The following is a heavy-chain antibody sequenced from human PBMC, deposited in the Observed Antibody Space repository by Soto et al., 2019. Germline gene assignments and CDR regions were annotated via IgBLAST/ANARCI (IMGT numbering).Heavy chain of an antibody. CDR2: IWHDGGNK. CDR3: ARDGDVNTGFGKDY. CDR1: GFTCSSYG. Sequence: PGGSLRLSCAASGFTCSSYGMHWVRQAPGKGLEWVAFIWHDGGNKFYAESVKGRFTISRDNSKNTLYLQMSSLSAEDTAMYYCARDGDVNTGFGKDYWGQGTLVTVSS. J-gene: IGHJ4*02. V-gene: IGHV3-33*01. D-gene: IGHD3-16*01.